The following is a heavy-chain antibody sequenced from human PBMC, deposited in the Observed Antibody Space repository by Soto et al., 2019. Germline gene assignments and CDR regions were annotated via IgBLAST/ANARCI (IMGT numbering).Heavy chain of an antibody. J-gene: IGHJ4*02. CDR3: ARDVEGQQLGNFDY. CDR1: GFTFSSYA. D-gene: IGHD6-13*01. CDR2: ISYDGSNK. Sequence: PGGSLRLSCAASGFTFSSYAMHWVRQAPGKGLEWVAVISYDGSNKYYADSVKGRFTISRDNSKNTLYLQMNSLRSDDTAVYYCARDVEGQQLGNFDYWGQGTLVTVSS. V-gene: IGHV3-30-3*01.